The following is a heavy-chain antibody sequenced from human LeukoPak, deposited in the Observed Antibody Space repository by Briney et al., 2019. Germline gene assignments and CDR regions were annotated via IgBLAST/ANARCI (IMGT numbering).Heavy chain of an antibody. CDR1: GFTFSSYW. CDR2: INSDGSST. J-gene: IGHJ5*02. D-gene: IGHD3-22*01. V-gene: IGHV3-74*01. Sequence: GGSLRLSCAASGFTFSSYWMHWVRQAPGKGLVWVSRINSDGSSTYYADSVKGRFTISRDNSKNTLYLQMNSLRAEDTAVYYCAKAIKDSSGYYYDWFDPWGQGTLVTVSS. CDR3: AKAIKDSSGYYYDWFDP.